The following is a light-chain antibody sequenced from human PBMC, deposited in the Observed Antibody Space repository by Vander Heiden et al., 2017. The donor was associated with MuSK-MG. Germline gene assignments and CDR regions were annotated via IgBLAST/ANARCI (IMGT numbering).Light chain of an antibody. CDR2: DAS. V-gene: IGLV2-14*01. CDR1: SSDVGGYNY. CDR3: SSYTSSSTYV. Sequence: QSSLTQPASVSGSPGQSITISCTGTSSDVGGYNYASWYQQHPGKAPKLMIYDASKRPSRVSNRFSGSKSGNTASLTISGLQAEDEADYYGSSYTSSSTYVFGTGTKVTVL. J-gene: IGLJ1*01.